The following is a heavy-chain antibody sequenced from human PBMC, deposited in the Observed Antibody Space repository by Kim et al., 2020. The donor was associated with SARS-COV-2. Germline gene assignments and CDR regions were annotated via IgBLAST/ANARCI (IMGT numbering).Heavy chain of an antibody. CDR1: GGSINVYY. CDR3: AREVQNSYYYYMDV. CDR2: ISYSGNT. D-gene: IGHD1-1*01. V-gene: IGHV4-59*01. J-gene: IGHJ6*03. Sequence: SETLSLTCTVSGGSINVYYWTWIRQPPGKGLEWIGNISYSGNTNYNPSLKSRVTISRDTSKNQFSLKLSSVTAADTAVYYCAREVQNSYYYYMDVWGKGTTVTVSS.